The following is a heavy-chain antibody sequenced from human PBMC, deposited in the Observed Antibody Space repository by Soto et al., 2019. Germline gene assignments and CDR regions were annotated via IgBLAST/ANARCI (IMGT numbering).Heavy chain of an antibody. V-gene: IGHV3-74*01. CDR1: GFTFNTYG. CDR2: VNSDGSRT. D-gene: IGHD3-3*01. CDR3: ARGLFTMRNYYYYGMDV. Sequence: GGSLRLSCAASGFTFNTYGMHWVRQAPGKGLMWVSRVNSDGSRTNYADSVKGRFTIYRDNAKNTVYLEMNSLRAEDTAVYYCARGLFTMRNYYYYGMDVWGQGTTVTVSS. J-gene: IGHJ6*02.